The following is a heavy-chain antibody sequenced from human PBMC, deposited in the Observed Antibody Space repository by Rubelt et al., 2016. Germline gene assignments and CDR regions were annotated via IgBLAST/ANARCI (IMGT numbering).Heavy chain of an antibody. D-gene: IGHD6-13*01. Sequence: QVQLVQSGAEVKKPGASVKVSCKASGYTFTSYGISWVRQAPGQGLEWMGWISAYNGNTNYAQKLQGRDTMPPDTSTRTAYMELRSLRSAETAVYYCARAKATIAAAGQFDPWGQGTLVTVSS. CDR3: ARAKATIAAAGQFDP. V-gene: IGHV1-18*01. CDR2: ISAYNGNT. CDR1: GYTFTSYG. J-gene: IGHJ5*02.